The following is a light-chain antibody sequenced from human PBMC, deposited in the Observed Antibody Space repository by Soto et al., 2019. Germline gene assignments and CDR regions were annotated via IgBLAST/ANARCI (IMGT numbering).Light chain of an antibody. J-gene: IGKJ1*01. CDR3: QQSYSAPRA. CDR2: GIS. CDR1: QRISTY. Sequence: DIQMTQSPSSLSASVGDRVTITCRASQRISTYLNWLQQKPGKAPKVLIYGISNLQSGVPSRFIGSASGTDYSLNISSLQPEDFATYYCQQSYSAPRAFGQRNKVEIK. V-gene: IGKV1-39*01.